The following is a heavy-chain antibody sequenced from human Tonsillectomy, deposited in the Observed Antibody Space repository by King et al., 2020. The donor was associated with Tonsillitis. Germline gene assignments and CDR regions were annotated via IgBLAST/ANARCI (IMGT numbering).Heavy chain of an antibody. D-gene: IGHD1-26*01. CDR2: IRYDGASK. CDR3: AKDGPGAYGMGV. Sequence: VQLVESGGGMVQPGGSLRLSCAASGFTFNNYGMHWVRQAPGKGLEWVTFIRYDGASKYYADSVKGRFTISRENSKNTLYLKMNSLRAEDTAVYYCAKDGPGAYGMGVGGQGTTLTVSS. J-gene: IGHJ6*02. V-gene: IGHV3-30*02. CDR1: GFTFNNYG.